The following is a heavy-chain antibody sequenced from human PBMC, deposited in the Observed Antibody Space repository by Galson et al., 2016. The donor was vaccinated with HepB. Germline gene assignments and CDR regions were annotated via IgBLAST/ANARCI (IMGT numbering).Heavy chain of an antibody. J-gene: IGHJ6*02. CDR3: ARDKGGSEFTLFGVLLDV. D-gene: IGHD3-3*01. V-gene: IGHV3-21*01. Sequence: SLRLSCAVSGFKFGSHSMHWVRQAPGKGLEWVSSISASSSYVDYADSVKGRFTISRDNAKSSLFLQMNSLRADDTAVYYCARDKGGSEFTLFGVLLDVWGQGTTVTVSS. CDR2: ISASSSYV. CDR1: GFKFGSHS.